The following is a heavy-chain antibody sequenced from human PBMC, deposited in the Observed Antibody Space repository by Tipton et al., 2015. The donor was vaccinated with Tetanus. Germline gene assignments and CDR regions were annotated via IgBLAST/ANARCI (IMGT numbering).Heavy chain of an antibody. CDR3: ARDQGGGRVARLNWFDP. CDR1: GEALGNGDYY. D-gene: IGHD3-16*01. Sequence: GEALGNGDYYWSWIRQLPGKGLEWIGYIYYSGSTFYNPSLKSRLSMSVDTSKNQFSLKLSAVTAADTALYFCARDQGGGRVARLNWFDPWGQGTLVTVSS. V-gene: IGHV4-31*02. CDR2: IYYSGST. J-gene: IGHJ5*02.